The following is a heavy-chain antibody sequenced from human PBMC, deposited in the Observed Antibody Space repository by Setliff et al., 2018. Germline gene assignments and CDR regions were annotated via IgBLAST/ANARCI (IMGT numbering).Heavy chain of an antibody. Sequence: SETLSLTCTVSGGSISPYFWSWIRQPPGKGLEWIGYIYHNGNTNFNPSLKTRVTMSVDPSKNQFALNLRSVTAADAAVYYCVRDRTAYSYGSESGGMDVWGKGTTVTVSS. V-gene: IGHV4-59*01. CDR1: GGSISPYF. D-gene: IGHD3-10*01. J-gene: IGHJ6*03. CDR3: VRDRTAYSYGSESGGMDV. CDR2: IYHNGNT.